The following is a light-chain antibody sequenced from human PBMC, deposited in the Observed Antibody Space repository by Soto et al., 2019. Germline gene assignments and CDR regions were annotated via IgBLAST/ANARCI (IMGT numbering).Light chain of an antibody. CDR1: SGHSNHA. CDR3: QTWGTGIQV. Sequence: QLVLTQSPSASASLGASVKLTCTLSSGHSNHAIAWHQQRPEKGPRYLMKLNSDGSHSKGDGIPDRFSGSISGAERYLTISSLQSEDEADYYCQTWGTGIQVFGGGTKLTVL. J-gene: IGLJ2*01. CDR2: LNSDGSH. V-gene: IGLV4-69*01.